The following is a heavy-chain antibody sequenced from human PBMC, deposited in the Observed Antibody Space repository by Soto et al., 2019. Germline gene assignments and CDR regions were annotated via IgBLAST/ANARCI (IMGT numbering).Heavy chain of an antibody. D-gene: IGHD6-13*01. CDR2: VYYSGST. J-gene: IGHJ5*02. Sequence: SETLSLTCTVSGGSISSGAYYWGWIRQPPGKGLEWIGYVYYSGSTYYNPSLKSRVTISVDTSKNQFTLKLSSVTAADTAVYYCAREGYSSSCPQNNWFDPWGQGTLVTVSS. CDR1: GGSISSGAYY. CDR3: AREGYSSSCPQNNWFDP. V-gene: IGHV4-30-4*01.